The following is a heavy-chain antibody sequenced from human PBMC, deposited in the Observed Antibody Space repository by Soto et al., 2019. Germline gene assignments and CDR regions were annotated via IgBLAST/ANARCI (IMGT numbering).Heavy chain of an antibody. CDR3: ARLTVEDGDGYYYYGLDV. CDR2: IYYSGST. Sequence: QLQLQESGPGLVKPSETLSLTCTVSGGSISSSSCYWGWIRQPPGKGLEWIGSIYYSGSTYYNPSLKSRVTISVDTSKNQFSLKLSSATAADTAVYYCARLTVEDGDGYYYYGLDVWGQGTTVTVSS. J-gene: IGHJ6*02. D-gene: IGHD2-21*02. V-gene: IGHV4-39*01. CDR1: GGSISSSSCY.